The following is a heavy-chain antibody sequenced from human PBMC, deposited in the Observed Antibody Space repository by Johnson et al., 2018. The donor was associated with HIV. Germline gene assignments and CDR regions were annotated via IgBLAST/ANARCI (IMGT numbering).Heavy chain of an antibody. D-gene: IGHD5-18*01. CDR2: ISYDGSNK. CDR1: GFPFRDSA. V-gene: IGHV3-30*14. J-gene: IGHJ3*02. Sequence: VQLVESGGGVVQPGTSLTLSCAASGFPFRDSAMHWVRQAPGRGMEWLAVISYDGSNKYYANSVKGRFTISRDNSKNTLYLQMGSLRAEDMAVYYCARELQLWFSAFDIWGQGTMVTVSS. CDR3: ARELQLWFSAFDI.